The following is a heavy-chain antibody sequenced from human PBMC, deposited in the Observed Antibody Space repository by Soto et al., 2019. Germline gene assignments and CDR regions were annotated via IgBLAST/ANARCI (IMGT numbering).Heavy chain of an antibody. V-gene: IGHV2-5*02. D-gene: IGHD3-10*01. J-gene: IGHJ6*03. CDR3: AHLRTYYYGSGSYFAPTGYYYYYMDV. Sequence: QITLKESGPTLVKPTQTLTLTCTFSGFSLSTSGVGVGWIRQPPGKALEWLALIYWDDDKRYSPSLKSRLTITNDTSNNQVVLTMTNMDPVYTATYYCAHLRTYYYGSGSYFAPTGYYYYYMDVWGKGTTVTVSS. CDR1: GFSLSTSGVG. CDR2: IYWDDDK.